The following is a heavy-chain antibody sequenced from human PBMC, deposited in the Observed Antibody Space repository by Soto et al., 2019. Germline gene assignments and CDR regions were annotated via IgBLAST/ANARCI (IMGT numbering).Heavy chain of an antibody. D-gene: IGHD3-22*01. V-gene: IGHV5-51*01. Sequence: GASLKISCKGSGYSFTSYWIGWVRQMPGKGLEWMGIIYPGDSDTRYSPSFQGQVTISADKSISTAYLQWSSLKASDTAMYYCATSYYYDSSGYLPYYYYYGMDVWGQGTTVTVSS. CDR1: GYSFTSYW. J-gene: IGHJ6*02. CDR2: IYPGDSDT. CDR3: ATSYYYDSSGYLPYYYYYGMDV.